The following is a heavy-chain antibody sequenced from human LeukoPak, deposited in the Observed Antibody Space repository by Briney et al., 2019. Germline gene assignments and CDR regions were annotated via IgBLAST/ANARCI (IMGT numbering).Heavy chain of an antibody. CDR3: ARNPVSRPDWYFDL. V-gene: IGHV4-61*10. J-gene: IGHJ2*01. CDR1: GGSISSGSYY. D-gene: IGHD1-14*01. CDR2: IYYSGST. Sequence: PSETLSLTCTVSGGSISSGSYYWSWIRQPAGKGLEWIGYIYYSGSTNYNPSLKSRVTISVDTSKNQFSLKPSSVTAADTAVYYCARNPVSRPDWYFDLWGRGTLVTVSS.